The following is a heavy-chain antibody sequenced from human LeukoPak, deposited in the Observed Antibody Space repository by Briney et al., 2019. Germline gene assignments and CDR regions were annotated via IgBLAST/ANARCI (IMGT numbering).Heavy chain of an antibody. CDR1: GYTFTSYD. J-gene: IGHJ4*02. Sequence: ASVKVSCKASGYTFTSYDINWVRQAPGQGLEWMGWMNSNSSNNGYAYKIQGSSTMTRNTSINTAYMELSSLRSEDTAVYYCARVAVTGSGSQGLDYWGQGTLVTVSS. V-gene: IGHV1-8*01. CDR3: ARVAVTGSGSQGLDY. D-gene: IGHD3-10*01. CDR2: MNSNSSNN.